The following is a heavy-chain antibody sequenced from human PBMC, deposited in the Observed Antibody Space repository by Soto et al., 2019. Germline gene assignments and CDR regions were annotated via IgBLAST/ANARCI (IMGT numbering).Heavy chain of an antibody. CDR1: GYTFTGYY. V-gene: IGHV1-2*04. CDR3: ARGDIAAAETSREVHYYGMDV. Sequence: ASVKVSCKASGYTFTGYYMHWVRQAPGQGLEWMGWINPNSGGTNYAQKFQGWVTMTRDTSISTAYMELSRLRSDDTAVYYCARGDIAAAETSREVHYYGMDVWGQGTTVTVSS. J-gene: IGHJ6*02. D-gene: IGHD6-13*01. CDR2: INPNSGGT.